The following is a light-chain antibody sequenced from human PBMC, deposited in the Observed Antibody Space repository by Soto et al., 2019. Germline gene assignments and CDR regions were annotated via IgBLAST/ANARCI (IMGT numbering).Light chain of an antibody. J-gene: IGKJ2*01. V-gene: IGKV1-39*01. CDR2: AAS. CDR1: QSISSY. CDR3: QQSYSTPYT. Sequence: DIQMTQSPSSLSASVGDRVTITCRASQSISSYLNWYQQKPGNAPKLLIYAASSLQSGVPSRFSGSGSGKDFTLTISSLQPEYFATYYCQQSYSTPYTFGQGTKLEIK.